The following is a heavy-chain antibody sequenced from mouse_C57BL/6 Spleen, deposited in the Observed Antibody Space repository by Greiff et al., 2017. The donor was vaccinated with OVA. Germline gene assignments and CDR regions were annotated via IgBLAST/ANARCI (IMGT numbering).Heavy chain of an antibody. V-gene: IGHV1-81*01. Sequence: QVQLKESGAELARPGASVKLSCKASGYTFTSYGISWVKQRTGQGLEWIGEIYPRSGNTYYNEKFKGKATLTADKSYSTAYMELRSLTSEDSAVYFCARRGLRESHWYFDVWGTGTTVTVSS. D-gene: IGHD1-1*01. J-gene: IGHJ1*03. CDR1: GYTFTSYG. CDR2: IYPRSGNT. CDR3: ARRGLRESHWYFDV.